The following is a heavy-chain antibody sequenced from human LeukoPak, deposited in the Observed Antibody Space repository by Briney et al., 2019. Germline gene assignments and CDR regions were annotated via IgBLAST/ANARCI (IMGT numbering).Heavy chain of an antibody. CDR3: ARHGSITMVRGRLRCYYMDV. D-gene: IGHD3-10*01. CDR1: GGAINDYY. Sequence: SETLSLTCTVSGGAINDYYWSWIRQPPGKGLEWIGYIYYTGSTNHNPSLKSRVTISVDTSKKQFSLRLRSVTAADTAVYYCARHGSITMVRGRLRCYYMDVWGKGTTVTISS. V-gene: IGHV4-59*08. J-gene: IGHJ6*03. CDR2: IYYTGST.